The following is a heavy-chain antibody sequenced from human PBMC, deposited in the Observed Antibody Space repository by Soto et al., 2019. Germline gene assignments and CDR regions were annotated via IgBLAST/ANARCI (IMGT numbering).Heavy chain of an antibody. Sequence: SVKVSCKASGGTFSSYAISWVRQAPGQGLEWMGGIIPIFGTANYAQKFQGRVTITADKSTSTAYMELSSLRSEDTAVYYCARVVVATRDNWFDPWGQGTLVTVSS. CDR1: GGTFSSYA. V-gene: IGHV1-69*06. D-gene: IGHD2-15*01. CDR3: ARVVVATRDNWFDP. J-gene: IGHJ5*02. CDR2: IIPIFGTA.